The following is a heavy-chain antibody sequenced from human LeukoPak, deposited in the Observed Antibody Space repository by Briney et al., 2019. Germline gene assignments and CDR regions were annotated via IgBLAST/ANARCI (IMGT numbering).Heavy chain of an antibody. J-gene: IGHJ5*02. CDR1: GGSVRRGNYY. V-gene: IGHV4-61*02. Sequence: PSETLSLTCTVSGGSVRRGNYYWTWIRQPAGSGLEWIGRIYTSGTTDYNPSLRTRVTISVDRSKNQFSLKLSSVTAADTAVYYCARGRYDILTGSNWFDPWGQGTLVTVSS. CDR3: ARGRYDILTGSNWFDP. D-gene: IGHD3-9*01. CDR2: IYTSGTT.